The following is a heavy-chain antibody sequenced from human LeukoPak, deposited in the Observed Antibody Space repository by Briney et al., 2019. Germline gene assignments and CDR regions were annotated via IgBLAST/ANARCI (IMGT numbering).Heavy chain of an antibody. D-gene: IGHD3-10*01. Sequence: ASVKVSCKASGYTFTSYGISWVRQAPGQGLEWMGWISAYNGNTNYAQKLQGRVTMTTDTSTSTAYMELRSLRSDDTAVYYCAREQDYYGSGSYPDYWGQGTLVTVSS. V-gene: IGHV1-18*01. CDR2: ISAYNGNT. J-gene: IGHJ4*02. CDR1: GYTFTSYG. CDR3: AREQDYYGSGSYPDY.